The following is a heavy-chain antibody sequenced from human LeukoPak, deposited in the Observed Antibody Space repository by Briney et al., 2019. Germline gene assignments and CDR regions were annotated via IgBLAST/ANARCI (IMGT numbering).Heavy chain of an antibody. Sequence: GGSLRLSCAASGFTFSSYWMTWVRQAPGKGLEWVANIKQDGGEKYYVDSVKGRFTISRDNAKNSLYLQMNSLRAEDTAVYYCAKDQPGIAAAGTDYWGQGTLVTVSS. V-gene: IGHV3-7*01. CDR1: GFTFSSYW. CDR3: AKDQPGIAAAGTDY. D-gene: IGHD6-13*01. J-gene: IGHJ4*02. CDR2: IKQDGGEK.